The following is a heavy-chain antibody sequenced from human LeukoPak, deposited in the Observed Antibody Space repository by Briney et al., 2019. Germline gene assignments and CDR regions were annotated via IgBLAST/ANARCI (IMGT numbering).Heavy chain of an antibody. D-gene: IGHD3-22*01. Sequence: PGGSLRLSCAASGFTFSSYSMKWVRQAPGKGLEWVSSISSSSSYIYYADSVKGRFTISRDNAKNSLYLQMNSLRAEDTAVYYCARDLVTKPYYYDTSGTSHAFDIWGQGTMVTVSS. CDR3: ARDLVTKPYYYDTSGTSHAFDI. CDR2: ISSSSSYI. J-gene: IGHJ3*02. V-gene: IGHV3-21*01. CDR1: GFTFSSYS.